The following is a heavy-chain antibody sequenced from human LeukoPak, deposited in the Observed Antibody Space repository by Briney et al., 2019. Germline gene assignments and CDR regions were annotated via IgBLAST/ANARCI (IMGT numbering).Heavy chain of an antibody. Sequence: SETLSLPCAVYGGSFSGYYWSWMRQPPGEGLEWIGEINHSGSTNYNPSLKSRVTISVDTSKNQFSLKLSSVTAADTAVYYCARAPSRVADPPFDYWGQGTLVTVSS. J-gene: IGHJ4*02. D-gene: IGHD6-19*01. CDR2: INHSGST. V-gene: IGHV4-34*01. CDR3: ARAPSRVADPPFDY. CDR1: GGSFSGYY.